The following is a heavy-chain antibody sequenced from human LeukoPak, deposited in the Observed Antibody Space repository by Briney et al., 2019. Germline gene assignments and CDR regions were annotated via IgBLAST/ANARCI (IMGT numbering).Heavy chain of an antibody. CDR1: GFTFSSYW. D-gene: IGHD3-10*01. CDR2: IKQDGSEK. Sequence: GGSLRLSCAASGFTFSSYWMSWVRQAPGKGLEWVANIKQDGSEKYYVDSVKGRFTISRDNAKNSLYLQMNSLRAEDTAVYYCAREDKVYYGSGSYYYYYMDVWGKGTTVTISS. J-gene: IGHJ6*03. CDR3: AREDKVYYGSGSYYYYYMDV. V-gene: IGHV3-7*03.